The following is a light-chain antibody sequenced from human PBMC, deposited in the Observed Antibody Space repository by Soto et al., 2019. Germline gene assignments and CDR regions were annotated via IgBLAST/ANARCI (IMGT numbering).Light chain of an antibody. V-gene: IGKV3-20*01. CDR3: QQYGFSPLT. CDR1: QSVSSN. J-gene: IGKJ5*01. CDR2: GAS. Sequence: EIVMTQSPATLSVSPGERATLSCRASQSVSSNLAWYQQKPGQAPRLLIYGASSRATGVPDRFSGSGSGTDFTLTINRLEPEDFAVYYCQQYGFSPLTFGQGTRLEIK.